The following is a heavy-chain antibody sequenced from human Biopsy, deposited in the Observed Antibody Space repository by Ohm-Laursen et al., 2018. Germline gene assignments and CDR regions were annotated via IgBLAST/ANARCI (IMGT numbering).Heavy chain of an antibody. V-gene: IGHV1-46*01. CDR2: ISPSGATT. CDR1: GNTFATYH. Sequence: ATVKISCNVSGNTFATYHIHWVRQAPGQGLEWMGVISPSGATTSFSQKFQGRITMTSDTSTGTVYMDLNSLGSEDTAVYYCARAGVGSDGTDSYYYGMDVWGPGTTVTVSS. J-gene: IGHJ6*02. D-gene: IGHD5-24*01. CDR3: ARAGVGSDGTDSYYYGMDV.